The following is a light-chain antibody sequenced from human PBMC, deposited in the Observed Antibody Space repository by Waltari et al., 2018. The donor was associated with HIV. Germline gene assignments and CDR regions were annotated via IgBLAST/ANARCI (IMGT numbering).Light chain of an antibody. CDR1: ESILYSSNNKNY. CDR3: QQYYSTPPWT. Sequence: DIVMIQSPDSLAVSLGERATINCKYSESILYSSNNKNYLAWYQQKPGHPPQLLIYWASTRESGVPDRFSGSGSGTDFTLTISSLQAEDVAVYFCQQYYSTPPWTFGQGTKVEIK. CDR2: WAS. J-gene: IGKJ1*01. V-gene: IGKV4-1*01.